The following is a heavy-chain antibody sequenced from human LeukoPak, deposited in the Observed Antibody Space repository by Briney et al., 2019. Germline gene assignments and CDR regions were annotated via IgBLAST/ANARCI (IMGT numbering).Heavy chain of an antibody. V-gene: IGHV3-23*01. J-gene: IGHJ4*02. Sequence: GGSLRLSCAASGFTFSSYAMSWVRQAPGKGLEWVSAISGSGGSTYYADSVKGRFTISRGNSKNTLYLQMNSLRAEDTAVYYCAKDGTRYCSGGSCYSTPYWGQGTLVTVSS. D-gene: IGHD2-15*01. CDR1: GFTFSSYA. CDR3: AKDGTRYCSGGSCYSTPY. CDR2: ISGSGGST.